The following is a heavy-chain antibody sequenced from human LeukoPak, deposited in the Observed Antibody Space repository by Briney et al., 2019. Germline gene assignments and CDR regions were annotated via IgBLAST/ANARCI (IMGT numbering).Heavy chain of an antibody. V-gene: IGHV3-30*04. CDR1: GFTFSSYE. CDR3: ARPPEQWLVLGYFDY. J-gene: IGHJ4*02. D-gene: IGHD6-19*01. Sequence: GGSLRLSCAASGFTFSSYEMNWVRQAPGKGLEWVAVISYDGSNKYYADSVKGRFTISRDNSKNTLYLQMNSLRAEDTAVYYCARPPEQWLVLGYFDYWGQGTLVTVSS. CDR2: ISYDGSNK.